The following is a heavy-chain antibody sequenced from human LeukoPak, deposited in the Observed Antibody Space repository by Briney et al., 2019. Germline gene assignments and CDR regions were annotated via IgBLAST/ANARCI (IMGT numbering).Heavy chain of an antibody. V-gene: IGHV3-21*01. D-gene: IGHD3-9*01. CDR3: ASLGILTGYPLDY. Sequence: GGSLRLSCAASGFTFSSYSMNWARQAPGKGVEWVSSISSSSSYIYYADSVKGRFTISRDNAKNSLYLQMNSLRAEDTAVYYCASLGILTGYPLDYWGQGTLVTVSS. J-gene: IGHJ4*02. CDR1: GFTFSSYS. CDR2: ISSSSSYI.